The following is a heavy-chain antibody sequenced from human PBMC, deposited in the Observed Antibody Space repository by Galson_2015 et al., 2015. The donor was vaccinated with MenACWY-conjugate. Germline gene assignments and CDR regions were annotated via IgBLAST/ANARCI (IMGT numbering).Heavy chain of an antibody. CDR1: GNTFTSSY. CDR2: INPSSGST. V-gene: IGHV1-46*01. CDR3: AREYCGGDCYPTS. J-gene: IGHJ4*02. Sequence: SVKVSCKASGNTFTSSYMHWVRQAPGQGLEWMGTINPSSGSTSYAQNFQGRVTMTRDTSTSTVYMELSSLRSEDTAVYYCAREYCGGDCYPTSWGQGTLVTVSS. D-gene: IGHD2-21*02.